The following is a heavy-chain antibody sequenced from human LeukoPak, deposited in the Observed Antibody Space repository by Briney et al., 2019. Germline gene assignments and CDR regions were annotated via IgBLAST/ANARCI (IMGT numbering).Heavy chain of an antibody. CDR2: IYTSGNT. Sequence: SETLSLTCTVSGGSISSYYGSWIRQPAGKGLECIGRIYTSGNTNYNPSLKSRLSMSVDTSKNQFSLKLSSVTAADTAVYYCARALTGDLVNWYFDLWGRGTLVTVSS. J-gene: IGHJ2*01. D-gene: IGHD7-27*01. V-gene: IGHV4-4*07. CDR1: GGSISSYY. CDR3: ARALTGDLVNWYFDL.